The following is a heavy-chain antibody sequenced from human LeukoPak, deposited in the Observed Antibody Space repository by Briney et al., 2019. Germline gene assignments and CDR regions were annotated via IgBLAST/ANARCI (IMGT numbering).Heavy chain of an antibody. CDR2: INHSGST. D-gene: IGHD6-13*01. CDR1: RGSFSGYY. CDR3: AGIAAAGTLETFDI. J-gene: IGHJ3*02. Sequence: PSETLSLTCAVYRGSFSGYYWSWIRQPPGKGLEWIGEINHSGSTNYNPSLKSRVTISVDTSKNQFSLKLSSVTAADTAVYYCAGIAAAGTLETFDIWGQGTMVTVSS. V-gene: IGHV4-34*01.